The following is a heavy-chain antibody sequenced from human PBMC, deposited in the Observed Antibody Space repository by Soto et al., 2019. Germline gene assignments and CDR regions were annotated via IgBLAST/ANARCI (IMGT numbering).Heavy chain of an antibody. CDR1: GFTFSSYG. Sequence: QVQLVESGGGVVQPGRSLRLSCAASGFTFSSYGMHWVRQAPGKGLEWVAVIWYDGSNKYYADSVKGRFTISRDNSKNTLYLQMTSRTAEDTAVYYCASEGGYDFWSAYDFDYWGQGTLVTVSS. CDR2: IWYDGSNK. V-gene: IGHV3-33*01. CDR3: ASEGGYDFWSAYDFDY. J-gene: IGHJ4*02. D-gene: IGHD3-3*01.